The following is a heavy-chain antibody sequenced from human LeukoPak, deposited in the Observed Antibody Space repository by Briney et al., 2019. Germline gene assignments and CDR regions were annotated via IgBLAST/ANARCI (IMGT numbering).Heavy chain of an antibody. V-gene: IGHV4-59*08. CDR2: IYYSGGT. CDR1: GASIRNYY. CDR3: ARRYSSSWYVGFFDP. D-gene: IGHD6-13*01. J-gene: IGHJ5*02. Sequence: PSETLSLTCTVSGASIRNYYWSWIRQSPGKGLEWIGYIYYSGGTNYNPSLESRVAMSVDTSKNQFSLRLSSVTAADTAIYYCARRYSSSWYVGFFDPWGQGTLVTVSS.